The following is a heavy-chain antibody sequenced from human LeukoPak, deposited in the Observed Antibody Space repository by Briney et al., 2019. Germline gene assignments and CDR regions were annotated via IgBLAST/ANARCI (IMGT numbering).Heavy chain of an antibody. CDR3: TSSGYSFDY. Sequence: GGSLRLSCAASGFTFSSHEMNWVRQAPGKGLEWVSYISSSGSTIYYADSAKGRFTISRDNSKNTLYLQMNSLRAEDTAVYYCTSSGYSFDYWGQGTLVTVSS. CDR1: GFTFSSHE. D-gene: IGHD3-22*01. J-gene: IGHJ4*02. V-gene: IGHV3-48*03. CDR2: ISSSGSTI.